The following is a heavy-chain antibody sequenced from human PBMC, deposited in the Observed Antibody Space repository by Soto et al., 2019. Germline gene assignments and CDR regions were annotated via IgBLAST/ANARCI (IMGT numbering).Heavy chain of an antibody. J-gene: IGHJ3*02. Sequence: QVQLQESGPGLVKPSETLSLTCTVSGGSISSYYWSWIRQPPGKGLEWIGYIYYSGSTNYNPSLKRSVTISVDTSKNQFSLKLSSVTAADTAVYYCAREGTKRWLQLRAFDIWGQGTMVTVSS. CDR1: GGSISSYY. D-gene: IGHD5-12*01. V-gene: IGHV4-59*01. CDR3: AREGTKRWLQLRAFDI. CDR2: IYYSGST.